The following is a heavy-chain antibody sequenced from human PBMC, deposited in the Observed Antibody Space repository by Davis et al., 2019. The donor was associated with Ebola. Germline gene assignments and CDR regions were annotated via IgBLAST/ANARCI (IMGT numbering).Heavy chain of an antibody. D-gene: IGHD3-3*01. CDR2: YDLEDSRN. V-gene: IGHV1-24*01. Sequence: AASVKVSCKVTGYAPREYPIHWVRQAPGKGLEWMGGYDLEDSRNVYAPEFQGRVSMSDDISADTGYLELTSLRSDDTAVYFCAIYHDFWIGYFVDYWGQGTLVSVSS. CDR3: AIYHDFWIGYFVDY. J-gene: IGHJ4*02. CDR1: GYAPREYP.